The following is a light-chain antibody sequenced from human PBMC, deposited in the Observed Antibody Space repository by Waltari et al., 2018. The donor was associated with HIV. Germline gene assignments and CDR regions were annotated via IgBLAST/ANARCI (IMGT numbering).Light chain of an antibody. J-gene: IGLJ3*02. Sequence: SYELTQPPSVSVSPGQTARIPCSGDALPKQYAYWYQQRSGQAPVLVIYKDNKRPSGIPERFSGSSSGTMATLTISGAQVEDEADYSCFSTDSSGNHRVFGGGTKLTVL. CDR1: ALPKQY. CDR3: FSTDSSGNHRV. CDR2: KDN. V-gene: IGLV3-10*01.